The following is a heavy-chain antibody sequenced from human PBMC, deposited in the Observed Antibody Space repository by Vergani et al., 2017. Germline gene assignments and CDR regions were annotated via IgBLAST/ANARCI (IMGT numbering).Heavy chain of an antibody. CDR3: ARGDNYDILTGYPISYYYYYYMDV. CDR2: IYYSGST. D-gene: IGHD3-9*01. V-gene: IGHV4-31*03. CDR1: GGSISSGGYY. J-gene: IGHJ6*03. Sequence: QVQLQESGPGLVKPSQTLSLTCTVSGGSISSGGYYWSWIRQHPGKGLEWIGYIYYSGSTNYNPSLKSRVTISVDPSKNQFSLKLSSVTAADTAVYYCARGDNYDILTGYPISYYYYYYMDVWGKGTTVTVSS.